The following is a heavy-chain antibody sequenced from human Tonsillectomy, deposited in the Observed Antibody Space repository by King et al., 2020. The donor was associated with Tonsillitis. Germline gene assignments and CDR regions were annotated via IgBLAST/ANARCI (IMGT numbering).Heavy chain of an antibody. Sequence: VQLVESGAEVKKPGESLKISCTGSGYNFSNYWIGWVRQMPGKGLEWMGIIYPDDSDTRYSPSFQGQVTISADKSITTAYLQWSSLKASDTAMYYCARRNYGSGSYNYFDYWGQGTLVTVSS. D-gene: IGHD3-10*01. J-gene: IGHJ4*02. V-gene: IGHV5-51*03. CDR1: GYNFSNYW. CDR3: ARRNYGSGSYNYFDY. CDR2: IYPDDSDT.